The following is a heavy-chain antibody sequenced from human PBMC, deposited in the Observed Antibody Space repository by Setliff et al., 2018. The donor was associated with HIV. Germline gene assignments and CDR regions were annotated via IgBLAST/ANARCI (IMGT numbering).Heavy chain of an antibody. CDR3: ARGVGFSDY. CDR2: INWNGGST. CDR1: GFTFSSYC. D-gene: IGHD2-15*01. Sequence: GGSLRLSCAASGFTFSSYCMSWVRQAPGKGLEWVSGINWNGGSTGYADSVKGRFTISRDNAKNSLYLQMNSLRAEDTALYYRARGVGFSDYWGQGTLVTVSS. V-gene: IGHV3-20*04. J-gene: IGHJ4*02.